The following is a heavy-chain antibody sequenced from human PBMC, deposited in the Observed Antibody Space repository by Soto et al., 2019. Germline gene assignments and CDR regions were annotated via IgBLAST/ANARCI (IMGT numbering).Heavy chain of an antibody. J-gene: IGHJ4*02. Sequence: GESLKISCKGSGYSFTSYWISWVRQMPGKGLEWMGRIDPSDSYTNYSPSFQGHVTISADKSISTAYLQWSSLKASDTAMYYCARHARPVYSSGWYGAFDYWGQGTLVTVSS. CDR1: GYSFTSYW. CDR2: IDPSDSYT. CDR3: ARHARPVYSSGWYGAFDY. V-gene: IGHV5-10-1*01. D-gene: IGHD6-19*01.